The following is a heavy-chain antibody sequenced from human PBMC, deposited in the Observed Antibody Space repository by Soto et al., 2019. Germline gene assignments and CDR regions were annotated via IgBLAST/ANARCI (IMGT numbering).Heavy chain of an antibody. Sequence: PSETLSLTCTVSGGSISSYYWSWIRQPPGKGLEWIGYIYYSGSTNYNPSLKSRVTISVDTSKNQFSLKLSSVTAADTAVYYCARDVIAARLTTWGQGTLVTVSS. CDR2: IYYSGST. J-gene: IGHJ4*02. D-gene: IGHD6-6*01. V-gene: IGHV4-59*01. CDR1: GGSISSYY. CDR3: ARDVIAARLTT.